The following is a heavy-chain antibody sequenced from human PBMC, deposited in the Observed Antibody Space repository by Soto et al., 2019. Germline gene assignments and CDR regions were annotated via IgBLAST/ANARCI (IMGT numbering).Heavy chain of an antibody. CDR3: AKEGAAVGLGWFEP. J-gene: IGHJ5*02. CDR1: GFTFSSYA. V-gene: IGHV3-23*01. D-gene: IGHD6-13*01. Sequence: EVQLLESGGGLVQPGGSLRLSCAASGFTFSSYAMSWVRQAPAKGLEWVSAISDGGDSTYYVDSVKGRFTISRDNSKNTLYLQMNSLRVEDTAVYYCAKEGAAVGLGWFEPGGQGTLVTVSS. CDR2: ISDGGDST.